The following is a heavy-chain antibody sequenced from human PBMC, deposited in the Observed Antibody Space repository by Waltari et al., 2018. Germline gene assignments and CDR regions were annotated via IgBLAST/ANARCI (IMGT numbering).Heavy chain of an antibody. V-gene: IGHV4-34*01. CDR1: GGSFSGYY. Sequence: QVQLQQWGAGLLKPSETLSLPCAVYGGSFSGYYWSWIRQPPGKGLEWSGESNHSGTPNDNPSLKSRITISVDTSKNQFSLKLSSVTAADTAVYYCAGYNWNYPMDYWGQGTLVTVSS. CDR2: SNHSGTP. J-gene: IGHJ4*02. CDR3: AGYNWNYPMDY. D-gene: IGHD1-7*01.